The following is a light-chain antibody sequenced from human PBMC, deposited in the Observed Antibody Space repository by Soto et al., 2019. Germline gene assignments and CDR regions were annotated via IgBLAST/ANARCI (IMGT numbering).Light chain of an antibody. CDR1: QTLFIRIETTY. CDR3: MQALQTPRT. V-gene: IGKV2-28*01. Sequence: DIVMTQSPLSLPSTPGKPAPTSCRSSQTLFIRIETTYLDWYLQKPGQSPQLLIYLGSNRASGVPDRFSGSGSGTDFTLKISRVEAEDVGVYYCMQALQTPRTFGQGTKVEIK. CDR2: LGS. J-gene: IGKJ1*01.